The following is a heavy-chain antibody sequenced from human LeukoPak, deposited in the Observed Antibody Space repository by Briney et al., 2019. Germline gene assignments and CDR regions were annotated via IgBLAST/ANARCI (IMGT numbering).Heavy chain of an antibody. D-gene: IGHD3-9*01. V-gene: IGHV4-34*01. CDR1: GGSFSGHY. CDR2: INHSGST. J-gene: IGHJ5*02. Sequence: SETLSLTCAVYGGSFSGHYWSWIRQPPGKGLEWIGEINHSGSTNYNPSLKSRVTISVDTSKNQFSLKLSSVTAADTAVYYCARSKDYDILTGSPVGWFDPWGQGTLVTVSS. CDR3: ARSKDYDILTGSPVGWFDP.